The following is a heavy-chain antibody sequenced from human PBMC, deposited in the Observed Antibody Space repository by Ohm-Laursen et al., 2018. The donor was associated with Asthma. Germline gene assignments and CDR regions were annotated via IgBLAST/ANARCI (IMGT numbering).Heavy chain of an antibody. CDR3: ARGFGWELLQIYYYYGMDV. D-gene: IGHD1-26*01. J-gene: IGHJ6*02. CDR1: GGSISSGGYY. V-gene: IGHV4-31*03. Sequence: PSQTLSLTCTVSGGSISSGGYYWSWIRQPPGKGLEWIGEINHSGSTNYNPSLKSRVTISVDTSKNQFSLKLSSVTAADTAVYYCARGFGWELLQIYYYYGMDVWGQGTTVTVSS. CDR2: INHSGST.